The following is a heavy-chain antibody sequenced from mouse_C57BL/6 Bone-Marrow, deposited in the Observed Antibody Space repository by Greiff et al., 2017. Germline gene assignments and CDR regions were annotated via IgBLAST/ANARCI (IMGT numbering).Heavy chain of an antibody. CDR3: TRAWAWFAY. CDR2: IDPENGDT. J-gene: IGHJ3*01. V-gene: IGHV14-4*01. CDR1: GFNIKDDY. Sequence: VQLKESGAELVRPGASVKLSCTASGFNIKDDYMHWVKQRPEQGLEWIGWIDPENGDTAYASKFQGKATITVDTSSNTAYLQLSSLTSEDTAVYYCTRAWAWFAYWGKGTLVTVSA.